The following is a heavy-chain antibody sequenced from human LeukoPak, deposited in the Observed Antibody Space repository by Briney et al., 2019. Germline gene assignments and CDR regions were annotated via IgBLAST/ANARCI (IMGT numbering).Heavy chain of an antibody. Sequence: GGSLRLSCAASGFTFSSYEMNWVRQAPGKGLEWVSYISSSGSTIYYADSVKGRFTISRDNAKSSLYLQMNSLRAEDTAVYYCAREMYYDFWSGSVDYWGQGTLVTASS. V-gene: IGHV3-48*03. CDR1: GFTFSSYE. CDR3: AREMYYDFWSGSVDY. CDR2: ISSSGSTI. J-gene: IGHJ4*02. D-gene: IGHD3-3*01.